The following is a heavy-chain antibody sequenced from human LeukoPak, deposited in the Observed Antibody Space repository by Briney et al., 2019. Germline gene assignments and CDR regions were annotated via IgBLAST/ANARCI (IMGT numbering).Heavy chain of an antibody. CDR3: ARYCSGGSCYHEDYYYGMDV. CDR1: GFTFSSYA. D-gene: IGHD2-15*01. V-gene: IGHV3-21*01. CDR2: ISSSSSYI. Sequence: GGSLRLSCAASGFTFSSYAMSWVRQAPGKGLEWVSSISSSSSYIYYADSVKGRFTISRDNAKNSLYLQMNSLRAEDTAVYYCARYCSGGSCYHEDYYYGMDVWGQGTTVTVSS. J-gene: IGHJ6*02.